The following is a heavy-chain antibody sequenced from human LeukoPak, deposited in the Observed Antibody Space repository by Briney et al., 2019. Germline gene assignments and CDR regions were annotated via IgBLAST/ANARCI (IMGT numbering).Heavy chain of an antibody. V-gene: IGHV4-59*08. CDR1: GDSISNFF. Sequence: SETLSLTSSVSGDSISNFFWSWIRQPPGKGLEWIGYIHYSGNTNYNPSLKSRVAISTDTSKNHFSLKLTSVTAADTAVYYCARRAAVSGIGVWFDPWGQGTLVTVSS. CDR2: IHYSGNT. D-gene: IGHD6-19*01. J-gene: IGHJ5*02. CDR3: ARRAAVSGIGVWFDP.